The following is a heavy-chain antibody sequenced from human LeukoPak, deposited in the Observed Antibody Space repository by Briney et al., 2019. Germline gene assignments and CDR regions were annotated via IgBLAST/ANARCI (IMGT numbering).Heavy chain of an antibody. CDR1: GGSISSGSYY. V-gene: IGHV4-61*02. CDR3: ARGPPGDYDGDYFDY. J-gene: IGHJ4*02. CDR2: IYTSGST. D-gene: IGHD4-17*01. Sequence: PSETLSLTCTVSGGSISSGSYYWSWIRQPAGKGLEWIGRIYTSGSTNYNPSLKSRVTISVDTSKNQFSLKLSSVTAADTAVYYCARGPPGDYDGDYFDYWGQGTLVTVSS.